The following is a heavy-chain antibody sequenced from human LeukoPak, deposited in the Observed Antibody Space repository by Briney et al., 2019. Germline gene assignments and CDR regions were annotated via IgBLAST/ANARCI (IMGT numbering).Heavy chain of an antibody. D-gene: IGHD6-13*01. V-gene: IGHV4-59*01. J-gene: IGHJ5*01. Sequence: PSETLSLTCTVSGASISRYFWSWIRQPPGKGLEWIGSIYYNTTINYNPSLKSRVTISVDTSKNRFSLRLSSVTAADTAVYYCERGGASSRWFDSWGQGTLVTVSS. CDR3: ERGGASSRWFDS. CDR1: GASISRYF. CDR2: IYYNTTI.